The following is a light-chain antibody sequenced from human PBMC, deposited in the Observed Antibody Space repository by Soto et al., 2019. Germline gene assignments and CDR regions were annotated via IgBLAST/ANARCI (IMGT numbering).Light chain of an antibody. CDR2: GNT. Sequence: QSALTQPPSVSGAPGQRVTISCIGSSSNIGAGYDVHWYQQLPGTAPKLLISGNTNRPSGVPDRFSGSKSGTSASLAITGLQAEDEADYYCQSYDSSLSGWVFGGGTKLTVL. CDR1: SSNIGAGYD. CDR3: QSYDSSLSGWV. J-gene: IGLJ3*02. V-gene: IGLV1-40*01.